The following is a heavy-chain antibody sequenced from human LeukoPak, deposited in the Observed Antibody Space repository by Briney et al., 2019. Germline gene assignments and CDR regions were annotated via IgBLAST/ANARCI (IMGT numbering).Heavy chain of an antibody. CDR3: ARQYSSSWYYFDY. V-gene: IGHV3-7*01. Sequence: GGSLRLSCAASGFTFSSYWMSWVRQAPGKGMEWVANIKKDGSEKYYVDSVKGRFTISRDNAKNSLYLQMNSLRAEDTAVYYCARQYSSSWYYFDYWGQGTLVTVSS. D-gene: IGHD6-13*01. J-gene: IGHJ4*02. CDR2: IKKDGSEK. CDR1: GFTFSSYW.